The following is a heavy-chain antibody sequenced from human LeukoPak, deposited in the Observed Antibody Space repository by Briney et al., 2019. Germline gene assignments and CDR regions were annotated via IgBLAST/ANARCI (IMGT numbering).Heavy chain of an antibody. Sequence: GGSLRLSCAASGFTVSSNYMSWVRQAPGKGLEWVSVIYSGGSTYYADSVKGRFTISIDNSKNTLYLQMNSLRAEDTAVYYCARVGTYYYDSSGYYYTPGAFDIWGQGTMVTVSS. CDR3: ARVGTYYYDSSGYYYTPGAFDI. CDR2: IYSGGST. CDR1: GFTVSSNY. D-gene: IGHD3-22*01. V-gene: IGHV3-53*01. J-gene: IGHJ3*02.